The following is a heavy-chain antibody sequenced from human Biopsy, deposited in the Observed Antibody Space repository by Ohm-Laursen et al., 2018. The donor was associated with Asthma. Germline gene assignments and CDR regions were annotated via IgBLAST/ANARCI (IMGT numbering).Heavy chain of an antibody. D-gene: IGHD5-12*01. Sequence: LSLTCAASGFMFRSFGMHWVRQAPGKGLEWVAVISYDGNHKFYEDSVKGRFSISRDNSKNTLYLQMNSLRTEDTAVYYCAKRRGYSGHDNDYWGQGTLVIVSS. CDR3: AKRRGYSGHDNDY. J-gene: IGHJ4*02. CDR1: GFMFRSFG. CDR2: ISYDGNHK. V-gene: IGHV3-30*18.